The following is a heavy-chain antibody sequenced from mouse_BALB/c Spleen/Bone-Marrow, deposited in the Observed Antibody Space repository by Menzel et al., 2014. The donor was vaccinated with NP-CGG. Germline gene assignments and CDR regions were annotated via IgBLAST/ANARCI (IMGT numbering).Heavy chain of an antibody. CDR1: GYTFTSYW. V-gene: IGHV1-7*01. J-gene: IGHJ3*01. D-gene: IGHD1-1*01. Sequence: QVQLQQSGAELAKPGASVKMSCKASGYTFTSYWMHWVKQRPGQGLEWIGYINPSTGYTEYNQKFKDKATLTADKSSSTAYMQRSSLTSEDSAVYYCARGYYGSSLVYWGQGTLVTVSA. CDR2: INPSTGYT. CDR3: ARGYYGSSLVY.